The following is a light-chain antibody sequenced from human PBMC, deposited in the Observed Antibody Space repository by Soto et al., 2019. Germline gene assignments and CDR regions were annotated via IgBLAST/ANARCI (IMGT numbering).Light chain of an antibody. J-gene: IGKJ1*01. V-gene: IGKV3-20*01. CDR2: DAS. CDR1: QSVSNNY. Sequence: EIVLTQSPGTLSLSPGERATLSCRASQSVSNNYLAWYQQKPGQAPRLLIYDASNRATGIPGRFSGSGSGTYFTLTISSLEPEDFAVYYCQQYGSSGTFGQGTMV. CDR3: QQYGSSGT.